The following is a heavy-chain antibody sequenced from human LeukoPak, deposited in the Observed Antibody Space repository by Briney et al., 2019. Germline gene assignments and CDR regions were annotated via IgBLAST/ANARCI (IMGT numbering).Heavy chain of an antibody. CDR1: GVTLSSYA. CDR3: AKDSAYYYGMDV. CDR2: ISGSGGST. J-gene: IGHJ6*02. V-gene: IGHV3-23*01. Sequence: PGGSLRLSCAASGVTLSSYAMSWVRQAPGKGLEWVSSISGSGGSTYYTDSVKGRFTISRDNSKNTLYLQMNSLRAEDTAVYYCAKDSAYYYGMDVWGQGTTVTVSS. D-gene: IGHD6-25*01.